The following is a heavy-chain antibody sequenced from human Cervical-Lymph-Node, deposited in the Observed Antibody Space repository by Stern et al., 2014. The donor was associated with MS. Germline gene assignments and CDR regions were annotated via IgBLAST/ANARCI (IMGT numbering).Heavy chain of an antibody. V-gene: IGHV5-51*01. J-gene: IGHJ3*02. CDR2: IYPGDSDP. CDR1: GYRFSSHW. D-gene: IGHD3-22*01. Sequence: VQLVQSGAEVKRSGESLKISCKGAGYRFSSHWIAWVRQKPGKGLEWMGIIYPGDSDPRHIPSFQGHVSISVDKSSSTAYLQWSSLTDSDTAIYYCARQGNYHDSHAFDIWGQGTMVIVSS. CDR3: ARQGNYHDSHAFDI.